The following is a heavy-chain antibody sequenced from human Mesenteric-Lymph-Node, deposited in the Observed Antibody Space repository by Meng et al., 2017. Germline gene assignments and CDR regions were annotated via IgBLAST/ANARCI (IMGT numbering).Heavy chain of an antibody. V-gene: IGHV4-39*01. CDR1: GGYISSSNSY. CDR2: IYHSGST. J-gene: IGHJ4*02. Sequence: LQLQEAGPGLVKPSETMSLICTVSGGYISSSNSYWDWIRQPPGKGLEWVGAIYHSGSTSYNPSLQSRVTMFVDTSKNQFSLMLTSVTATDTAVYYCAKIIAGGGTGGWGQGTLVTVSS. D-gene: IGHD6-13*01. CDR3: AKIIAGGGTGG.